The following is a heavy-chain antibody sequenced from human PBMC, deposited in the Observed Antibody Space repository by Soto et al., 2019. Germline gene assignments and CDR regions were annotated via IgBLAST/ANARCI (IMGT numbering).Heavy chain of an antibody. J-gene: IGHJ4*02. Sequence: GDSRKISCQASGYSFTDFWISWVRQMPGKGLEWMGKINPRASYTSYSPSFQGHVTISADKSIPTAYMQWSSLRASDTAMYYCLRQGAGDFWGQGTLVNVSS. CDR3: LRQGAGDF. CDR1: GYSFTDFW. V-gene: IGHV5-10-1*01. CDR2: INPRASYT.